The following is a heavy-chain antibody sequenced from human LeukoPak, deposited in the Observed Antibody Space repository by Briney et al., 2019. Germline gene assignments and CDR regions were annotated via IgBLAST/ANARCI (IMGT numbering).Heavy chain of an antibody. J-gene: IGHJ4*02. CDR2: ISWNSGSI. Sequence: SLRLSCAASGFTFDDYAMHWVRQAPGKGLEWVSGISWNSGSIGYADSVKGRFTISRDNAKNSLYLQMNSLRAEDMALYYCAKGRYYDSSGHPDYWGQGTLVTVFS. D-gene: IGHD3-22*01. CDR3: AKGRYYDSSGHPDY. V-gene: IGHV3-9*03. CDR1: GFTFDDYA.